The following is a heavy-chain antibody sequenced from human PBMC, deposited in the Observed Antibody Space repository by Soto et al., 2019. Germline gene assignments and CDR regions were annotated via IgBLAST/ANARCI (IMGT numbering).Heavy chain of an antibody. CDR1: GGTFSSYA. J-gene: IGHJ6*02. CDR2: IIPIFGTA. Sequence: ASVKVSCKASGGTFSSYAISWVRQAPGQGLEWMGGIIPIFGTANYAQKFQGRVTITADESTSTAYMELSSLRSEDTAVYYCASCITMVRGVISHYRHYGMDVWGQGTTVTVSS. CDR3: ASCITMVRGVISHYRHYGMDV. D-gene: IGHD3-10*01. V-gene: IGHV1-69*13.